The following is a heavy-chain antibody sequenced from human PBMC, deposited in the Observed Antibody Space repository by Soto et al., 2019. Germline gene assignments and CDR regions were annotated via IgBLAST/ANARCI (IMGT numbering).Heavy chain of an antibody. CDR1: GFTFSSYA. Sequence: PRGSLRLSCAASGFTFSSYAMSWVRQAPGKGLEWVSAISGSGGSTYYADSVKGRFTISRDNAKNSLYLQMNSLRAEDTAVYYCARTPTHSGSYLGYFDYWGQGTLVTVSS. D-gene: IGHD1-26*01. CDR2: ISGSGGST. J-gene: IGHJ4*02. V-gene: IGHV3-23*01. CDR3: ARTPTHSGSYLGYFDY.